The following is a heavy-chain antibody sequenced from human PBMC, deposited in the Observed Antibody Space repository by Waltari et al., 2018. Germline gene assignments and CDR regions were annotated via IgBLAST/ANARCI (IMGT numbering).Heavy chain of an antibody. CDR3: ARWYSSSWYQSSPRYYYYYYMDV. Sequence: QVQLQQWGAGLLKPSETLSLTCAVYGGSFSGYYWSWIRQPPGQGLEWIGEINHSGSTNYNPSLKSRVTISVDTSKNQFSLKLSSVTAADTAVYYCARWYSSSWYQSSPRYYYYYYMDVWGKGTTVTISS. V-gene: IGHV4-34*01. D-gene: IGHD6-13*01. CDR2: INHSGST. J-gene: IGHJ6*03. CDR1: GGSFSGYY.